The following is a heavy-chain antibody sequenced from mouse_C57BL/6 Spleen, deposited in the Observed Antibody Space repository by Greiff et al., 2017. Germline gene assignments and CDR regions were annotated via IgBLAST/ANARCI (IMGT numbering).Heavy chain of an antibody. CDR1: GFTFSSYA. V-gene: IGHV5-4*01. CDR3: ARESAQAALDY. D-gene: IGHD3-2*02. CDR2: ISDGGSYT. J-gene: IGHJ2*01. Sequence: EVQLVESGAGLVKPGGSLKLSCAASGFTFSSYAMEWVRQTPEKRLEWVATISDGGSYTYYPDNVKGRFTFSRDNAKNTLYLQLSHLKSEDTAMYYCARESAQAALDYWGQGTTLTVSS.